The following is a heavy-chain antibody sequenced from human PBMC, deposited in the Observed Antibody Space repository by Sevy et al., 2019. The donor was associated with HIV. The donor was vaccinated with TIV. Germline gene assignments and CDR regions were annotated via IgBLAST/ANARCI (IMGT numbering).Heavy chain of an antibody. D-gene: IGHD1-26*01. CDR1: GFNIRTHW. J-gene: IGHJ4*02. CDR2: INEDGSTK. Sequence: GGYLRLSCAASGFNIRTHWMLWVRQAPGKGLEWVANINEDGSTKYYLDSVKGRFTISRDNAENSVFLQMNSLRVEETAVYYCVRALLKAESLWGQGTLVTVSS. V-gene: IGHV3-7*01. CDR3: VRALLKAESL.